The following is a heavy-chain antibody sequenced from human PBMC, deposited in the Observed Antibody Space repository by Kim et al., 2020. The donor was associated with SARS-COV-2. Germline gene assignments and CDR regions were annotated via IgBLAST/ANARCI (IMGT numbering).Heavy chain of an antibody. CDR2: IWYDGSNK. Sequence: GGSLRLSCAASGFTFSSYGMHWVRQAPGKGLEWVAVIWYDGSNKYYADSVKGRFTISRDNSKNTLYLQMNSLRAEDTAVYYCAKDARTGGRPVLGFDYWGQGTLVTVSS. D-gene: IGHD2-8*02. J-gene: IGHJ4*02. V-gene: IGHV3-33*06. CDR1: GFTFSSYG. CDR3: AKDARTGGRPVLGFDY.